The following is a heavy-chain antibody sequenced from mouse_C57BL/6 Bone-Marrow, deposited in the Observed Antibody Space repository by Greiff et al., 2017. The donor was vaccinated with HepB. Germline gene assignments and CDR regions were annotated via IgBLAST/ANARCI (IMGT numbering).Heavy chain of an antibody. J-gene: IGHJ4*01. CDR1: GYSFTGYY. V-gene: IGHV1-42*01. CDR3: AIYPLAYYAMDY. CDR2: INPSTGGT. D-gene: IGHD2-1*01. Sequence: VQLQQSGPELVKPGASVKISCKASGYSFTGYYMNWVKQSPEKSLEWIGEINPSTGGTTYNQKFKAKATLTVDKSSSTAYMQLKSLTSEDSAVYYCAIYPLAYYAMDYWGQGTSVTVSS.